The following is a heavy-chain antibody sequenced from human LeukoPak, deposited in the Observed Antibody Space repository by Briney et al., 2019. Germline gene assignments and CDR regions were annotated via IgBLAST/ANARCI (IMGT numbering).Heavy chain of an antibody. D-gene: IGHD6-13*01. CDR3: AKDLGSSSWYYFDY. CDR1: GFTFSSYA. V-gene: IGHV3-23*01. Sequence: GGSLRLSCAASGFTFSSYAMSWVRQAPGKGLEWVSAMSGSGSTYYADSVKGRFTISRDNSKNTLYLQMNSLRAEDTAVYYCAKDLGSSSWYYFDYWGQGTLVTVSS. J-gene: IGHJ4*02. CDR2: MSGSGST.